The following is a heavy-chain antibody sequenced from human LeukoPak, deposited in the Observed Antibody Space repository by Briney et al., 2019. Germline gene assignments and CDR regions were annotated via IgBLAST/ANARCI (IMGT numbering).Heavy chain of an antibody. CDR2: INHSGST. V-gene: IGHV4-34*01. D-gene: IGHD5-18*01. J-gene: IGHJ4*02. CDR1: GGSFSGYY. CDR3: ARGPEAGYSYGEFDY. Sequence: SETLSLTCVVYGGSFSGYYWSWIRQPPGKGLEWIGEINHSGSTNYNPSLKSRVTLSVDTSKNQFSLKLSSVTAADTAVYYCARGPEAGYSYGEFDYWGQGTLVTVSS.